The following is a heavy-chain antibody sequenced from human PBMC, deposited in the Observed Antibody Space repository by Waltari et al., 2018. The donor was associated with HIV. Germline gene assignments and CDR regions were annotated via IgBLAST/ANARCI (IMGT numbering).Heavy chain of an antibody. J-gene: IGHJ5*02. D-gene: IGHD3-3*01. V-gene: IGHV1-69*08. Sequence: QVLLLPSGPEVRKPGTSVKVSCKASGAAYNRHTVHCVRQAPGQGLGWVGRSITSLGRAAYEPKLRGRVTFPADKSTSPAYMEVNSLRSEDTAVYYCARDPNYEFWSGHYRPDENYFDPWGQGTLVTVSS. CDR3: ARDPNYEFWSGHYRPDENYFDP. CDR2: SITSLGRA. CDR1: GAAYNRHT.